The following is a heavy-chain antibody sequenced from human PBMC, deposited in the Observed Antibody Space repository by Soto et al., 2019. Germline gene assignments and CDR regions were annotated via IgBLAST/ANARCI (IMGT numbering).Heavy chain of an antibody. V-gene: IGHV4-39*01. Sequence: PSETLSLTCTVSGASISSSSYYWGWIRQPPGKGLEWIGSIYYTGSTYYNPSLKSRVTISVDTSKDQFSLKVTSVTAADTAVYYCARLQDYWGQGTLVTVSS. CDR1: GASISSSSYY. CDR3: ARLQDY. J-gene: IGHJ4*02. CDR2: IYYTGST.